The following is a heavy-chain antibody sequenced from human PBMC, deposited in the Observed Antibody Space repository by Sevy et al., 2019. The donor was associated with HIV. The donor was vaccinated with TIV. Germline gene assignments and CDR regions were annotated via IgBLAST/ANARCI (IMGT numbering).Heavy chain of an antibody. CDR3: ASDVYYSDGSGYDFEH. V-gene: IGHV3-48*01. Sequence: GGSLRLSCAASGFTFNVYGMNWVRQAPGKGLEWVSYIGSSGSTIAYADSVKGRFTISRDNAWNSLFLQMNSLRPEDTAVYYCASDVYYSDGSGYDFEHWGHGTLVTVPS. CDR1: GFTFNVYG. D-gene: IGHD3-22*01. J-gene: IGHJ4*01. CDR2: IGSSGSTI.